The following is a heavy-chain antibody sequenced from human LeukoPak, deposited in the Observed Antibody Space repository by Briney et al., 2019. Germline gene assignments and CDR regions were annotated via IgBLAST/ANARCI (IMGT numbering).Heavy chain of an antibody. Sequence: GGSLRLSCAVSGFTVSSNYMSWVRQAPGKGLEWVSGIYGGDSTYYADSVKGRFTISRDNSKNTLHLQMNSLRAEDTAVYYCASESPLYYDGNSGFWGQGALVTVSS. V-gene: IGHV3-53*01. CDR3: ASESPLYYDGNSGF. J-gene: IGHJ4*02. CDR1: GFTVSSNY. D-gene: IGHD4-23*01. CDR2: IYGGDST.